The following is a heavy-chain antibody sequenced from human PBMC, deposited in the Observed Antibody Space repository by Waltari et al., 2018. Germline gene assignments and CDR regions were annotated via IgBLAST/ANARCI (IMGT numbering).Heavy chain of an antibody. V-gene: IGHV4-59*08. J-gene: IGHJ3*01. CDR3: ARGGHYDAVTSYYSDALHV. D-gene: IGHD3-10*01. CDR1: GGSMDSYF. Sequence: QVQLQESGPGLVKPSETLSLTCVVSGGSMDSYFWNCLRQPPGKGLEWIGYVYYSGGSKYNTSLESRVTISADTSKNEVSLSLTSVTAADTAVYFCARGGHYDAVTSYYSDALHVWGRGTTVIVSS. CDR2: VYYSGGS.